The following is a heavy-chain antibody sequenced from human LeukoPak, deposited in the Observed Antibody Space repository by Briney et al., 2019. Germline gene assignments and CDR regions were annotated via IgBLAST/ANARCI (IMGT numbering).Heavy chain of an antibody. CDR3: ARTRVAARPNFDY. CDR1: GYTFTGYY. V-gene: IGHV1-2*02. CDR2: INPNSGGT. Sequence: ASVKVSCKASGYTFTGYYMHWVRQAPGQGLEWMGWINPNSGGTNYAQKFQGRVTMTRDTSISTVYMELSSLRSEDTAVYYCARTRVAARPNFDYWGQGTLVTVSS. J-gene: IGHJ4*02. D-gene: IGHD6-6*01.